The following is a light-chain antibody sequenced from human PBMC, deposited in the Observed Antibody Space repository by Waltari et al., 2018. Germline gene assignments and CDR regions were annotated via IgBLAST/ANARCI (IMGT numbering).Light chain of an antibody. V-gene: IGLV1-40*01. CDR1: RPNIGAGHD. CDR3: QSYDSSLSAYV. Sequence: QSVLTQPPSVSGAPGQRVTLSCTGSRPNIGAGHDLHWYQQLPGTAPKILTYGHSHRPAGVPARFAGSKSGTSASLAISGLQAEDEADYYCQSYDSSLSAYVFGTGTKVTVL. J-gene: IGLJ1*01. CDR2: GHS.